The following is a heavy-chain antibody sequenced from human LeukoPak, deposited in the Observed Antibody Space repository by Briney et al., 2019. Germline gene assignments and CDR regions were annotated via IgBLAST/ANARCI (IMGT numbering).Heavy chain of an antibody. CDR3: ARDSARRLQFWFGY. J-gene: IGHJ4*02. CDR1: GFTFSSYA. V-gene: IGHV3-30-3*01. Sequence: GRSLRLSCAASGFTFSSYAMHWVRQAPGKGLEWVAVISYDGSNKYYADSVKGRFTISRDNSKNTLYLQMNSLRAEDTAVYYCARDSARRLQFWFGYWGQGTLVTVSS. CDR2: ISYDGSNK. D-gene: IGHD5-24*01.